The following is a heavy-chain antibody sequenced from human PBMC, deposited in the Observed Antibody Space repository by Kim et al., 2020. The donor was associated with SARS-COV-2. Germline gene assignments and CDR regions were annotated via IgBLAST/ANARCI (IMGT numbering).Heavy chain of an antibody. Sequence: GGSLRLSCAASGFSVSNNYVNWVRQAPGKGLEWVAIIYSGGPTYYSDSVKGRFTTSTDNSKNTVYLQINGLGAADTAIYYCARGGDDDYGGSFDPWGRGNPVTVSS. CDR3: ARGGDDDYGGSFDP. V-gene: IGHV3-53*01. CDR2: IYSGGPT. J-gene: IGHJ5*02. CDR1: GFSVSNNY. D-gene: IGHD3-16*01.